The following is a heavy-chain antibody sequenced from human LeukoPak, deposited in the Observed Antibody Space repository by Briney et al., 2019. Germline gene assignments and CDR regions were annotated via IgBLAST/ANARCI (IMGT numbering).Heavy chain of an antibody. D-gene: IGHD6-6*01. CDR3: ARHRAYSSSSPFDY. Sequence: SETLSLTCSVSGGSISSLYWSWIRQPPGKGLEWIGYIYYTGSTNYNPSLKSRVTMFVDMSKNQFSLRLSAVAAADTAVYYCARHRAYSSSSPFDYWGQGTLVTVSS. J-gene: IGHJ4*02. CDR1: GGSISSLY. V-gene: IGHV4-59*08. CDR2: IYYTGST.